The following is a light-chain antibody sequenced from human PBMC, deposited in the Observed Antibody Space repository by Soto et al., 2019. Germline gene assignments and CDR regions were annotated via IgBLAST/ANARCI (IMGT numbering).Light chain of an antibody. J-gene: IGLJ2*01. CDR2: GNS. V-gene: IGLV1-40*01. CDR3: QSYDSSLSGLGVV. Sequence: QSVLTQPPSVSGAPGQRVTISCTGSSSNIGAGCDVHWYQQLPGTAPKLLIYGNSNRPSGVPDRFSGSKSGTSASLAITGLQAEDEADYYCQSYDSSLSGLGVVFGGGTKLTVL. CDR1: SSNIGAGCD.